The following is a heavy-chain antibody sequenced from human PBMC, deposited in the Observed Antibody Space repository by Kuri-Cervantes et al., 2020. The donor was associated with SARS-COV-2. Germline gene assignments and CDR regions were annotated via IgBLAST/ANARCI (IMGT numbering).Heavy chain of an antibody. D-gene: IGHD3-22*01. J-gene: IGHJ4*02. CDR3: ARDYYDSSGYNIDY. CDR1: GYSISSGYY. Sequence: SVTLSLTSAVSGYSISSGYYWGWILQPPGKGLEWIGSIYHSGSTYYNPSLKSRVTISVDTSKNQFSLKLSSVTAADTAVYYCARDYYDSSGYNIDYWGQGTLVTVSS. V-gene: IGHV4-38-2*02. CDR2: IYHSGST.